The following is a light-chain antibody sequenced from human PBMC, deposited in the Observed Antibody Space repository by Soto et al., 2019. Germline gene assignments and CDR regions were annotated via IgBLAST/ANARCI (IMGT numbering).Light chain of an antibody. CDR2: DAS. CDR1: QSISSW. CDR3: QQYNSNT. Sequence: DIQMTQSPSTLSASVGDRVTITCRASQSISSWLAWYQQKPGKAPKLLIYDASSLASGVPSRFSGSGSGTEFTLTISSLQPDDFATYYCQQYNSNTFGQGTKLEIK. J-gene: IGKJ2*01. V-gene: IGKV1-5*01.